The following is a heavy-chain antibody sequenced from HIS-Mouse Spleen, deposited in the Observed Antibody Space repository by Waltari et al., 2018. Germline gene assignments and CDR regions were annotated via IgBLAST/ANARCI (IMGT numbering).Heavy chain of an antibody. D-gene: IGHD6-13*01. Sequence: QLQLQESGPGLVKPSETLSLTCTVSGGSISSSSYYWGWLRQPPGKGLEWIGSIYYSVVTCFNPSLKSRVNISVDTSKNQFALKLSSVTAAATAVYYCAREIPYSSSWYDWYFDLWGRGTLVTVSS. CDR3: AREIPYSSSWYDWYFDL. V-gene: IGHV4-39*07. CDR2: IYYSVVT. J-gene: IGHJ2*01. CDR1: GGSISSSSYY.